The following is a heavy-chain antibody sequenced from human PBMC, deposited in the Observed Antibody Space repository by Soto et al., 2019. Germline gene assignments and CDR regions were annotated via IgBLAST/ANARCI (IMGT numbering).Heavy chain of an antibody. CDR2: INHSGST. CDR3: ARGRGLLWFGGTRGPYYFDY. V-gene: IGHV4-34*01. J-gene: IGHJ4*02. D-gene: IGHD3-10*01. CDR1: GGSFSGYY. Sequence: SETLSLTCAVYGGSFSGYYWSWIRQPPGKGLEWIGEINHSGSTNYNPSLKSRVTISVDTSKNQFSLKLSSVTAADTAVYYCARGRGLLWFGGTRGPYYFDYWGQGTLVTVSS.